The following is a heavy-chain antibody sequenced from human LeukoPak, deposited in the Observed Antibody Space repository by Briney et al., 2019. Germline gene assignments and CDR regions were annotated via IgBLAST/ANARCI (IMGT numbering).Heavy chain of an antibody. CDR2: INPNSGGT. Sequence: GASVKVSCKASGYTFTGYYMHWVRQAPGQGLEWMGWINPNSGGTNYAQKFQGRVTMTRDTSISTAYMELSRLRSDDTAVYYCARGRYCTNGVCQPAGDAFDIWGQGTMVTVSS. V-gene: IGHV1-2*02. CDR3: ARGRYCTNGVCQPAGDAFDI. J-gene: IGHJ3*02. CDR1: GYTFTGYY. D-gene: IGHD2-8*01.